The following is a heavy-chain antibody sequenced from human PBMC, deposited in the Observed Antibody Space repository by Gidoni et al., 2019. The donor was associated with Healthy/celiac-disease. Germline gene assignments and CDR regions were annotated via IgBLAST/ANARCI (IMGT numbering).Heavy chain of an antibody. CDR2: ISYDGSNK. D-gene: IGHD3-22*01. V-gene: IGHV3-30*18. J-gene: IGHJ4*02. Sequence: QVQLVESGGGVVQPGRYLRLSCAASGFTFSSYGMHWVRQAPSKGLEWLAVISYDGSNKYYADSVKGRFTISRDNSKNTLYLQMNSLRAEDTAVYYCAKDTPLNYYDSSGYFSHPDYWGQGTLVTVSS. CDR1: GFTFSSYG. CDR3: AKDTPLNYYDSSGYFSHPDY.